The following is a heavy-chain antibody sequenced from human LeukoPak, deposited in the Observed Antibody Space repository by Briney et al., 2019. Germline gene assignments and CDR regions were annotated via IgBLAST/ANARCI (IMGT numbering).Heavy chain of an antibody. CDR2: IYNTGTT. Sequence: SETLSLTCTVSGGSISSGGYYWSWIRQHPGKGLEWIGYIYNTGTTTYNPSLKSRVTISVDTSKSQFSLKLSSVTAADTAVYYCARYGYTYAYDFWGQGTLVTVSS. D-gene: IGHD5-18*01. CDR3: ARYGYTYAYDF. CDR1: GGSISSGGYY. J-gene: IGHJ4*02. V-gene: IGHV4-61*08.